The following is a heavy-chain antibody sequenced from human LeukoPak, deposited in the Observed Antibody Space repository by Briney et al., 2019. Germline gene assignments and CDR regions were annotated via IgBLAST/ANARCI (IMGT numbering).Heavy chain of an antibody. J-gene: IGHJ4*02. D-gene: IGHD1-26*01. CDR2: ISGNNGNT. Sequence: ASVKVSCKASGYTFSTYGISWVRQAPGQGLEWMGWISGNNGNTVYAQNLQGRVTMTTDTSTTTAYMELRSLRSDDTAVYYCARDGGQVGATGPFDYWGQGTLVTVSS. CDR1: GYTFSTYG. V-gene: IGHV1-18*01. CDR3: ARDGGQVGATGPFDY.